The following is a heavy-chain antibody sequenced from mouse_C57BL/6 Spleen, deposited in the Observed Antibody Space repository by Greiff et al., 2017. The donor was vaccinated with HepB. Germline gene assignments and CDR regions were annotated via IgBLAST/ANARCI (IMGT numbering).Heavy chain of an antibody. CDR3: AIETTVVGEDY. J-gene: IGHJ2*01. CDR2: IDPSDSET. V-gene: IGHV1-52*01. CDR1: GYTFTSYW. Sequence: QVQLQQPGAELVRPGSSVKLSCKASGYTFTSYWMHWVKQRPIQGLEWIGNIDPSDSETHYNQKFKDKATLTVDKSSSTAYMQLSSLTSEDSAVYYCAIETTVVGEDYWGQGTTLTVSS. D-gene: IGHD1-1*01.